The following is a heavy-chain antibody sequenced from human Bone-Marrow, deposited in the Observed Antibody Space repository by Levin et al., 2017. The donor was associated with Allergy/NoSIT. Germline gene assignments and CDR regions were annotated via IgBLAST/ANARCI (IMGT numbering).Heavy chain of an antibody. CDR2: INQDGSDK. CDR1: GITFSDYW. CDR3: ARDGAILFDVIVRAAPGYSWFDP. V-gene: IGHV3-7*01. Sequence: GGSLRLSCAASGITFSDYWMSWVRQAPGKGLQWVANINQDGSDKYYVDSVKGRFIISRDNARNSLFLEMSRLRVDDTAAYCCARDGAILFDVIVRAAPGYSWFDPRGQGTLVTVSS. J-gene: IGHJ5*02. D-gene: IGHD2-2*01.